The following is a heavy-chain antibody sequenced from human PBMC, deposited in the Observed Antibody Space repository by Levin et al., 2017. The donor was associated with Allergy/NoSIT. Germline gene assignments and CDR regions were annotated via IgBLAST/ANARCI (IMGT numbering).Heavy chain of an antibody. D-gene: IGHD3-10*01. J-gene: IGHJ4*02. CDR1: GFTVSSNY. V-gene: IGHV3-66*04. Sequence: GGSLRLSCAASGFTVSSNYMSWVRQAPGKGLEWVSVIYSGGSTYYADSVKGRFTISRDNSKNTLYLQMNSLRAEDTAVYYCARRFMVRGKSPLNDYWGQGTLVTVSS. CDR3: ARRFMVRGKSPLNDY. CDR2: IYSGGST.